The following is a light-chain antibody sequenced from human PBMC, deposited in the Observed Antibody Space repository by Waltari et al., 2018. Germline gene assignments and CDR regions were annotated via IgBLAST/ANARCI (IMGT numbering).Light chain of an antibody. V-gene: IGLV2-14*03. J-gene: IGLJ2*01. Sequence: QSALTQPASVSGSPGQSINISCTGTSSDLVASDYFSWYQQHPGQAPKLLIFEVSNRASGIPMRFSGSKSGTTASLSISALKAEDEADYHCSSYASTGGVLFGGGTRLTVL. CDR2: EVS. CDR3: SSYASTGGVL. CDR1: SSDLVASDY.